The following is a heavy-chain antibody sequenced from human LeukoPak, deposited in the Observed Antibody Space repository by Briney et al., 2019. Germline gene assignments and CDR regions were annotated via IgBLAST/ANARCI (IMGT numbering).Heavy chain of an antibody. CDR3: ARDLGRILDY. J-gene: IGHJ4*02. D-gene: IGHD2/OR15-2a*01. Sequence: GGSLRLSCAASGFTVSSNYMNWVRQAPGKGLEWVANIKQDGSEKYYVDSVKGRFTISRDNAKNSLYLQMNSLRAEDTAVYYCARDLGRILDYWGQGTLVTVSS. V-gene: IGHV3-7*01. CDR2: IKQDGSEK. CDR1: GFTVSSNY.